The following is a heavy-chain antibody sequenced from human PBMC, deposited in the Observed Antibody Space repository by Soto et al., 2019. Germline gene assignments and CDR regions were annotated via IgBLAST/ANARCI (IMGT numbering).Heavy chain of an antibody. CDR1: GFTFSSYW. CDR3: ARVRIAAAGPYYYYYGMDV. Sequence: GGSLRLTCAASGFTFSSYWMHWVRQAPGKGLVWVSRINSDGSSTSYADSVKGRFTISRDNAKNTLYLQMNSLRAEDTAVYYCARVRIAAAGPYYYYYGMDVWGQGTTVTVSS. V-gene: IGHV3-74*01. CDR2: INSDGSST. J-gene: IGHJ6*02. D-gene: IGHD6-13*01.